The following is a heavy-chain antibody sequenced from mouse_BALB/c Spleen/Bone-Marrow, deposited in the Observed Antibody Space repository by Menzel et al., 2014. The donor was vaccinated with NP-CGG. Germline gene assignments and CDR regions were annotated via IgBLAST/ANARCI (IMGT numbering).Heavy chain of an antibody. Sequence: EVKLVESGPDLVKPSQSLSLTCTVTGYSITSGYGWHWIRQFPGNKLEWMGYIHYSGNTDYNPSLKSRISITRDTSKNQFFLQLNSVTTEDTATYYCVRETKVVADFDYWCQGTTLTVSS. J-gene: IGHJ2*01. CDR3: VRETKVVADFDY. CDR2: IHYSGNT. D-gene: IGHD1-1*01. CDR1: GYSITSGYG. V-gene: IGHV3-1*02.